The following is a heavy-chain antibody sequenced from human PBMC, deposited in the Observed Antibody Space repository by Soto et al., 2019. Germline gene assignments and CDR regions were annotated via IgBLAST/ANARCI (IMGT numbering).Heavy chain of an antibody. J-gene: IGHJ6*02. D-gene: IGHD1-26*01. CDR2: IEPSDSYT. V-gene: IGHV5-10-1*01. Sequence: GESLKIPWKGSGYSFTSYWISRVRQRPGQGLEGMGRIEPSDSYTNYISSFQGHVTISAVKSISIVYLQWSSLKASDTAMYYCASLVGSGKRGPPNYYYYGMDVWGQGTTVTVSS. CDR1: GYSFTSYW. CDR3: ASLVGSGKRGPPNYYYYGMDV.